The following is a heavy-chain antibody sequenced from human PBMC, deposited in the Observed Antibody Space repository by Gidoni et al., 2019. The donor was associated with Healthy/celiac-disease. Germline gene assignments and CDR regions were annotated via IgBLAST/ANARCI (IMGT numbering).Heavy chain of an antibody. CDR1: GFPFSSYA. CDR2: ISGSGGST. V-gene: IGHV3-23*01. CDR3: AKLMNIVVVPAADY. J-gene: IGHJ4*02. Sequence: EVQLLESGGGLVQPGGSLILSCAASGFPFSSYAMSWVRQAPGKGLEWVSAISGSGGSTYYADSVKGRFTISRDNSKNTLYLQMNSLRAEDTAVYYCAKLMNIVVVPAADYWGQGTLVTVSS. D-gene: IGHD2-2*01.